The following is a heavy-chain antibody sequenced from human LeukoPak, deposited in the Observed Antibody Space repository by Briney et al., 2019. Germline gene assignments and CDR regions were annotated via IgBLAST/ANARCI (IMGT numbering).Heavy chain of an antibody. J-gene: IGHJ4*02. CDR1: GYTLTELS. CDR2: FDPEDGET. Sequence: ASVKVSCKVSGYTLTELSMDWVRQAPGKGLEWMGGFDPEDGETIYAQKFQGRVTMTEDTSTDTAYMELSSLRSEDTAVYYCATGIQLWPTFDYWGQGTLVTVSS. CDR3: ATGIQLWPTFDY. V-gene: IGHV1-24*01. D-gene: IGHD5-18*01.